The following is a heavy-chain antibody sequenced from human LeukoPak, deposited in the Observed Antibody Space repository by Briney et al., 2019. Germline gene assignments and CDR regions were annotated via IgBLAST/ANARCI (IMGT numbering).Heavy chain of an antibody. D-gene: IGHD3-3*01. J-gene: IGHJ5*02. Sequence: SETLSLTCTVSGGSISSYYWSWLRQPPGKGLEWIGYIYYSGSTNYNPSLKSRVTISVDTSKNQFSLKLSSVTAADTAVYYCARTYYDFWSGYYTSWFDPWGQGTLVTVSS. CDR2: IYYSGST. CDR3: ARTYYDFWSGYYTSWFDP. CDR1: GGSISSYY. V-gene: IGHV4-59*08.